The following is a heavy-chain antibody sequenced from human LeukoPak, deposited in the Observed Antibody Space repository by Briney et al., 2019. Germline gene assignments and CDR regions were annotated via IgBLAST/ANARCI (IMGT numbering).Heavy chain of an antibody. Sequence: SETLSLTCEVSGASITSGHWWTWVRQPPGKGLEWIGYIYYSGRTNYNPSLKSRVTISVDTSKNQFSLKLSSVTAADTAVYYCARASIHYYGSGSYYDPVWFDPWGQGTLVTVSS. CDR1: GASITSGHW. D-gene: IGHD3-10*01. CDR2: IYYSGRT. J-gene: IGHJ5*02. CDR3: ARASIHYYGSGSYYDPVWFDP. V-gene: IGHV4-4*02.